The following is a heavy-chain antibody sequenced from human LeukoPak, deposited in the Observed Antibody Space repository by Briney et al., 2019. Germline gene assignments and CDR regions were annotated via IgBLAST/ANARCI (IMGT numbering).Heavy chain of an antibody. CDR1: GITSDDNT. CDR3: ASEVGYRSLGY. Sequence: PGESLRLSCAASGITSDDNTMHWVRQTPGRGLEWDSFITWKSHRTHYADSVKGRFTVSRDNSKDSMSLEMNSLKTEDTGLYHCASEVGYRSLGYLGQGTLVTVSS. V-gene: IGHV3-43*01. J-gene: IGHJ4*02. D-gene: IGHD3-3*01. CDR2: ITWKSHRT.